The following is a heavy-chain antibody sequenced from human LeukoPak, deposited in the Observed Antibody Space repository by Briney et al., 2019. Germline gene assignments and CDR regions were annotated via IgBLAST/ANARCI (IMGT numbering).Heavy chain of an antibody. Sequence: PSETLSLTCTVSGGSISSGDYSWSWIRQPPGKGLEWIGYIYYSGSTYYNPSLKSRVTISVDTSKNQFSLKLSSVTAADTAVYYCAREKGADYYGSGSYSNWFDPWGQGTLVTVSS. CDR2: IYYSGST. CDR1: GGSISSGDYS. CDR3: AREKGADYYGSGSYSNWFDP. J-gene: IGHJ5*02. D-gene: IGHD3-10*01. V-gene: IGHV4-30-4*01.